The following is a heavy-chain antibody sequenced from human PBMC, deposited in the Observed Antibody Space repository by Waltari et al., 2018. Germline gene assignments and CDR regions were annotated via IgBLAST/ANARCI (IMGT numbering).Heavy chain of an antibody. D-gene: IGHD3-22*01. CDR1: GGSISSSSYY. J-gene: IGHJ4*02. Sequence: QLQLQESGPGLVKPSETLSLTCTVSGGSISSSSYYWGWIRQPPGKGREWIGSIYYSGSTYNNPCLKSRVTISVETSKNQFSLKLSSVTAADTAVYYCARSGGSGYYYVVPFDYWGQGTLVTVSS. CDR2: IYYSGST. V-gene: IGHV4-39*01. CDR3: ARSGGSGYYYVVPFDY.